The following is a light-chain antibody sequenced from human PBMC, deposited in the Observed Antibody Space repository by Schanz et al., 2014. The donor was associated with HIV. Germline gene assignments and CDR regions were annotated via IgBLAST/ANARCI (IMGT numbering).Light chain of an antibody. V-gene: IGKV3-11*01. CDR3: QQYGSSPET. CDR2: DAS. Sequence: EILLTQSPATLSLSPGERVTLSCRASQSVSSNLAWYQQKPGQAPRLLIYDASNRALDIPARFSGSGSGTDFTLTISSLEPEDFAVYYCQQYGSSPETFGQGTKVEIK. J-gene: IGKJ1*01. CDR1: QSVSSN.